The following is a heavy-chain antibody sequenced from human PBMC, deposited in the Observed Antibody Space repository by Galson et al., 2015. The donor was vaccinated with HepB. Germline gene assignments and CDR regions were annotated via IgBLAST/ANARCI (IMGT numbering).Heavy chain of an antibody. J-gene: IGHJ4*02. CDR2: IKSKTDGGTT. CDR1: GFTFSNAW. CDR3: YALPPPQLGTDLDFDY. D-gene: IGHD6-13*01. Sequence: SLRLSCAASGFTFSNAWMSWVRQAPGKGLEWVGRIKSKTDGGTTDYAAPVKGRFTISRDDSKNTLYLQMNSLKTEDTAVYYCYALPPPQLGTDLDFDYWGQGTLVPVSS. V-gene: IGHV3-15*01.